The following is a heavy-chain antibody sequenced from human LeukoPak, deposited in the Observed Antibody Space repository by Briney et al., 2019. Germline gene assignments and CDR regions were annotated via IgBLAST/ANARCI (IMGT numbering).Heavy chain of an antibody. J-gene: IGHJ4*02. CDR2: ISGSGGST. V-gene: IGHV3-23*01. CDR1: GFTFSGYA. CDR3: AKVVHYYDSSGYYSWFDY. D-gene: IGHD3-22*01. Sequence: PGGSLRLSCAASGFTFSGYAMSWVRQAPGKGLEWGSAISGSGGSTYYADSVKGRFTISRDNSKNTLYLQMNSLRAEDTAVYYCAKVVHYYDSSGYYSWFDYWGQGTLVTVSS.